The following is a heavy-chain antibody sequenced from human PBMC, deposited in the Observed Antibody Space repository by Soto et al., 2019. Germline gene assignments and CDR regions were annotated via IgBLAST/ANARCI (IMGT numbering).Heavy chain of an antibody. Sequence: QPXGRLRIACAASGCTFSSYAMHGVRQAPGKGLEWVAVISYDGSNKYYADSVKGRFTISRDNSKNTLYLQMNSLRAEDTAVYYCARPFDIVVVRPRPMDVWGQGTKVTVYS. CDR1: GCTFSSYA. D-gene: IGHD2-15*01. J-gene: IGHJ6*02. V-gene: IGHV3-30-3*01. CDR3: ARPFDIVVVRPRPMDV. CDR2: ISYDGSNK.